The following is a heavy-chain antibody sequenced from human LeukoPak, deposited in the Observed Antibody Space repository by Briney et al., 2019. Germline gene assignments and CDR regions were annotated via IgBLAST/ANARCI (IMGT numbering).Heavy chain of an antibody. J-gene: IGHJ5*02. D-gene: IGHD3-10*01. CDR1: GGSISSYY. CDR2: IYTSGST. CDR3: AREFGTQRRNWFDP. V-gene: IGHV4-4*07. Sequence: SETLSLTCTVSGGSISSYYWSWIRQPAGKGLEWIGRIYTSGSTNYNPSLKSRVTISLDKSKNQFSLKLSFVTAADTAVYYCAREFGTQRRNWFDPWGQGTLVTVSS.